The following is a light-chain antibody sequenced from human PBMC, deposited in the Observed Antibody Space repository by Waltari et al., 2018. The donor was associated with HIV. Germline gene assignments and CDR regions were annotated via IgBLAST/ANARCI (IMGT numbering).Light chain of an antibody. CDR3: SSYGGNSNVI. Sequence: QSALTQPPSASGSPGQSVTISCPGTSSDIGAYDYVSWYQHQPGEAPKLLIYEVLNRPSGVPHRFSGSKSGNTASLTVSGLQAEDEADYYCSSYGGNSNVIFGGGTKLTVL. CDR1: SSDIGAYDY. V-gene: IGLV2-8*01. J-gene: IGLJ2*01. CDR2: EVL.